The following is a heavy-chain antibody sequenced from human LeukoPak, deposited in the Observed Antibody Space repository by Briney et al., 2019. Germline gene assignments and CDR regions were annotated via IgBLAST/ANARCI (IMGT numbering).Heavy chain of an antibody. Sequence: GGSLRLSCAASGFTFSSYNMNWVRQAPGKGLEWVSVIYSGGSTYYADSVKGRFTISRDNSKNTLYLQMNSLRAEDTAVYYCARTQSPELLWFGELSGPSDYWGQGTLVTVSS. V-gene: IGHV3-66*01. CDR2: IYSGGST. D-gene: IGHD3-10*01. CDR3: ARTQSPELLWFGELSGPSDY. CDR1: GFTFSSYN. J-gene: IGHJ4*02.